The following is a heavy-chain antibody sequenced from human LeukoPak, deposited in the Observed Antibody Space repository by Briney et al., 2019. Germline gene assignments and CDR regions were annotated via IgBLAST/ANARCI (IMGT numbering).Heavy chain of an antibody. CDR1: GYTLTELS. CDR2: FDPEDGET. J-gene: IGHJ4*02. CDR3: ATAPFPPYGSGSWYYFDY. Sequence: ASVKVSCKVSGYTLTELSMHWVRQAPGKGLEWMGGFDPEDGETIYAQKFQGRVAMTEDTSTDTAYMELSSLRSEDTAVYYCATAPFPPYGSGSWYYFDYWGQGTLVTVSS. D-gene: IGHD3-10*01. V-gene: IGHV1-24*01.